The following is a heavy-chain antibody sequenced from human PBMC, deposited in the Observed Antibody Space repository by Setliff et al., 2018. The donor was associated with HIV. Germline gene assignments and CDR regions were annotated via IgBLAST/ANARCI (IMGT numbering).Heavy chain of an antibody. J-gene: IGHJ4*02. CDR1: GFTFGSYA. V-gene: IGHV3-23*01. D-gene: IGHD1-26*01. CDR2: ISGSGGST. CDR3: ATDCAVVGGTGSLDS. Sequence: GGSLRLSCAPSGFTFGSYAMSWVRQAPGKGLEWVSGISGSGGSTYYADSVKGRFTISRDNSKNMLYLQMNSLRVEDTAVYYCATDCAVVGGTGSLDSWGQGTLVTVSS.